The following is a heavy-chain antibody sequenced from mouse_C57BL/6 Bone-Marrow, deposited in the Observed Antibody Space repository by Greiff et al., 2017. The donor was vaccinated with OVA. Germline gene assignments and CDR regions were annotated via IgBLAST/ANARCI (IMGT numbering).Heavy chain of an antibody. CDR1: GFNIKDDY. CDR2: IDPENGDT. D-gene: IGHD2-3*01. CDR3: TTCVRWSFAY. Sequence: VQLKQSGAELVRPGASVKLSCTASGFNIKDDYMHWVKQRPEQGLEWIVWIDPENGDTEYASKFQGKATITADTSSNTAYLQLSSLTSEDTAVYYCTTCVRWSFAYWGQGTLVTVSA. V-gene: IGHV14-4*01. J-gene: IGHJ3*01.